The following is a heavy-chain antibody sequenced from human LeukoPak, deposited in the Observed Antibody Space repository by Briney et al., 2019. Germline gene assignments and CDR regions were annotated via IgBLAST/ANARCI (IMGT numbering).Heavy chain of an antibody. CDR2: FSSGGTA. Sequence: PSETLSLTCIVPGGSISSSSYYWAWIRQSPGKGREWIGTFSSGGTAYYNPSLTSRVSISKATSDNQFSLRLYSVTAADTAVYYCARKQTGTMYDVWGQGTQVTVSS. CDR1: GGSISSSSYY. V-gene: IGHV4-39*07. J-gene: IGHJ4*02. D-gene: IGHD1-7*01. CDR3: ARKQTGTMYDV.